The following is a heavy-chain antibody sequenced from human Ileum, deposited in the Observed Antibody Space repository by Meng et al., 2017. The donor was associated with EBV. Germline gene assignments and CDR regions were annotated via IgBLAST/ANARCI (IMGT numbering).Heavy chain of an antibody. D-gene: IGHD2-21*02. CDR2: MSYTGST. J-gene: IGHJ4*02. Sequence: QVQLQESGPGLVKPSQTLSLTCTVSGGSISSGGYYWSWIRQHPGKGLEWIGYMSYTGSTNYKSTLKSRVTISVDKSKNQFSLKLSSVTAADTAVYYCARERGGGDRGIQWGQGTLVTVSS. CDR1: GGSISSGGYY. CDR3: ARERGGGDRGIQ. V-gene: IGHV4-31*03.